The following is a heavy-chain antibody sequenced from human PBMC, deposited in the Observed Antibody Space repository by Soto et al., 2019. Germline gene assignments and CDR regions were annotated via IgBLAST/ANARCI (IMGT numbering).Heavy chain of an antibody. CDR2: VHHSGTT. V-gene: IGHV4-4*02. CDR3: ARGVYYRWVY. D-gene: IGHD3-10*01. J-gene: IGHJ4*02. Sequence: SETLSLTCAVSSCSVNTDYWWSWVRHSPGKGLEWIGEVHHSGTTNYIQSLTSRLTMSVDKSSNQVSLELTSVAAADTAVYYCARGVYYRWVYWGQGTLVTVSS. CDR1: SCSVNTDYW.